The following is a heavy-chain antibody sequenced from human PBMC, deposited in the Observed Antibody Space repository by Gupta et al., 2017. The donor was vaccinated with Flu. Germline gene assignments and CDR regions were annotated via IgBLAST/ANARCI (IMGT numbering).Heavy chain of an antibody. Sequence: EVQLLESGGGLVQPGGSLRLSCAASGFTFSSYPMSWVRQAPGKGLEWVSAISGSGGSTYYADSVKGRFTISRDNSKNTLYLQMNSLRAEDTAVYYCARGIAVAGTPSFDYWGQGTLVTVSS. J-gene: IGHJ4*02. V-gene: IGHV3-23*01. D-gene: IGHD6-19*01. CDR2: ISGSGGST. CDR3: ARGIAVAGTPSFDY. CDR1: GFTFSSYP.